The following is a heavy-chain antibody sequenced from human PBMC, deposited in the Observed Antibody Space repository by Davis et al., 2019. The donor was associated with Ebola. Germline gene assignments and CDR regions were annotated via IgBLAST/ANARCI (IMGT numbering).Heavy chain of an antibody. J-gene: IGHJ4*02. Sequence: PGGSLRLSCAASGFTFSSYSMNWVRQAPGKGLEWVSSISSSSSYIYYADSVKGRFTISRDNSKNTLYLQMNSLRAEDTAVYYCARAHSKYYYVDYWGQGTLVTVSS. V-gene: IGHV3-21*04. D-gene: IGHD3-10*01. CDR2: ISSSSSYI. CDR1: GFTFSSYS. CDR3: ARAHSKYYYVDY.